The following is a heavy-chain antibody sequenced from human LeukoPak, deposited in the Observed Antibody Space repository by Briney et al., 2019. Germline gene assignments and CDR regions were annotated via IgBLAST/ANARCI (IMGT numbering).Heavy chain of an antibody. CDR2: IYCSGST. V-gene: IGHV4-59*08. J-gene: IGHJ4*02. D-gene: IGHD5-12*01. CDR1: GGSLNNYY. Sequence: SETLSLTCTVSGGSLNNYYWTWIRQPPGRGLEWIGHIYCSGSTYYNPSLKSRVTISVDTSKNQFTLKLSSVTAADTAVYYCARQAWLLDYWGPGTLVTVAS. CDR3: ARQAWLLDY.